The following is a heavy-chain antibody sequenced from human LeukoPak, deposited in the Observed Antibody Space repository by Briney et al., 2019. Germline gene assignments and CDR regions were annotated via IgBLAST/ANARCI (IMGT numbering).Heavy chain of an antibody. V-gene: IGHV3-33*01. CDR3: ARDSIGLFE. J-gene: IGHJ4*02. D-gene: IGHD3-3*01. Sequence: LTGGSLRLSCAASGFTFSSYGMHWVRQAPGKGLEWAAVIWYDGSNIYYADSVKGRFTISRDNSKNTLYLQMNSLRAEDTAVYYCARDSIGLFEGGQGTLVTVSS. CDR1: GFTFSSYG. CDR2: IWYDGSNI.